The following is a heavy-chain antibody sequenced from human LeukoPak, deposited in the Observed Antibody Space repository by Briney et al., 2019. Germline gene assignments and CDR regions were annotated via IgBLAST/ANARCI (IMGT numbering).Heavy chain of an antibody. CDR2: IIPIFGTA. J-gene: IGHJ4*02. CDR3: AREGPSIVGATTPYYFDY. V-gene: IGHV1-69*13. D-gene: IGHD1-26*01. CDR1: GGTFSSYA. Sequence: ASVKASCKASGGTFSSYAISWVRQAPGQGLEWMGGIIPIFGTANYAQKFQGRVTITADESTSTAYMELSSLRSEDTAVYYCAREGPSIVGATTPYYFDYWGQGTLVTVSS.